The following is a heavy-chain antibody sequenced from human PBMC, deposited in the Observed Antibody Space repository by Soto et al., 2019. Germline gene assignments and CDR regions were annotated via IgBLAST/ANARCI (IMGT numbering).Heavy chain of an antibody. CDR3: ARASGESYPGSRVFDS. Sequence: PGGSLRLSCAASGFTFSNNATTWVRQAPGKGLEWVSVITNTGGDSLYADSVKGRFTISRDNFKNTLYLQMNSLRAEDTAIYYCARASGESYPGSRVFDSWGQGTRVTVSS. CDR2: ITNTGGDS. D-gene: IGHD3-10*01. J-gene: IGHJ4*02. V-gene: IGHV3-23*01. CDR1: GFTFSNNA.